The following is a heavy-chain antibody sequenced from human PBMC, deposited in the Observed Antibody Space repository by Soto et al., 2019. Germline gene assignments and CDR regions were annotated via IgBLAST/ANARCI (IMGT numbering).Heavy chain of an antibody. CDR2: INHSGST. V-gene: IGHV4-34*01. CDR3: ARDCSSTSRDKYYFDY. CDR1: GGSFSGYY. D-gene: IGHD2-2*01. Sequence: SETLSLTCAFYGGSFSGYYWSWIRQPPGKGLEWIGEINHSGSTNYNPSLKSRVTISVDTSKNQFSLKLSSVTAADTAVYYCARDCSSTSRDKYYFDYWGQGTLVTVSS. J-gene: IGHJ4*02.